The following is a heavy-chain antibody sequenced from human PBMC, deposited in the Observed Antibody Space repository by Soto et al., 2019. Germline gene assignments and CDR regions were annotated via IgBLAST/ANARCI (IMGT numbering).Heavy chain of an antibody. Sequence: LSRTCSVSGDSISSVDYFWAWIRQPPGQALEYIGYIYKSATTYYNPSFESRVAISLDTSKSQFSLNVTSVTAADTAVYFCARGRYCLTGRCFPNWFDSWGQGTLVTVSS. J-gene: IGHJ5*01. CDR2: IYKSATT. V-gene: IGHV4-30-4*01. CDR3: ARGRYCLTGRCFPNWFDS. D-gene: IGHD2-15*01. CDR1: GDSISSVDYF.